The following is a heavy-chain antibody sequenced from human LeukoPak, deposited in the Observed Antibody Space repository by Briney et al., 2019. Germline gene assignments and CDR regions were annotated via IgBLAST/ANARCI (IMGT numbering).Heavy chain of an antibody. J-gene: IGHJ4*02. CDR2: ISYDGKVT. CDR3: AKERDYRVSTSCDY. Sequence: GALRLSCAASGFTFSNFGMHWVRPAPGKGLEWMAVISYDGKVTYYADSVKGRFTISRDNSKNTLYLQMTSLRGEDTALYYCAKERDYRVSTSCDYWGQGTQVTVSS. CDR1: GFTFSNFG. D-gene: IGHD3-10*01. V-gene: IGHV3-30*18.